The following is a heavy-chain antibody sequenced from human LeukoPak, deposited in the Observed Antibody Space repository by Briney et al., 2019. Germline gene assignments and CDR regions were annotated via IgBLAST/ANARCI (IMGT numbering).Heavy chain of an antibody. D-gene: IGHD7-27*01. CDR2: ITSSSSTI. CDR3: ATTGDGLTIDY. Sequence: SGGSLRLSCAVSGFTFSSYSMNLVRQAPGKGLEWVSFITSSSSTIYYADSVKGRFTISRDNAKNSLYLQMNSLRAEDTAVYYCATTGDGLTIDYWGQGTLVTVSS. CDR1: GFTFSSYS. V-gene: IGHV3-48*01. J-gene: IGHJ4*02.